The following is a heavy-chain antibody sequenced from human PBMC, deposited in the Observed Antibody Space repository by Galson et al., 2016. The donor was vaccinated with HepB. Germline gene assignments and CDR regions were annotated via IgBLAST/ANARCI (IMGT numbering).Heavy chain of an antibody. Sequence: SVKVSCKASGGSFRTFAMNWVRQAPGQGLEWMGWISAYNGNTNYAQKLQGRVTMTTDTSTSTAYMELRSLRSDDTAVYYCARESGVTTGWFDPWGQGTLVTVSS. CDR2: ISAYNGNT. CDR3: ARESGVTTGWFDP. CDR1: GGSFRTFA. J-gene: IGHJ5*02. V-gene: IGHV1-18*01. D-gene: IGHD4-17*01.